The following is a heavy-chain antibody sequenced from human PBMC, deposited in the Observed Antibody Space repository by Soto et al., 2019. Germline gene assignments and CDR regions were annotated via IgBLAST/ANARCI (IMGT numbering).Heavy chain of an antibody. CDR1: GFPFSSYA. V-gene: IGHV3-30-3*01. Sequence: QVQLVESGGGVVQPGRSLRLSCAASGFPFSSYAMHWVRQAPGKGLEWVAVISYDGSNKYYADSVKGRFTISRDNSKNTRYLQMNSLRAEDTAVYYCARARLDTPALDYWGQGTLVTVSS. CDR2: ISYDGSNK. D-gene: IGHD2-2*01. CDR3: ARARLDTPALDY. J-gene: IGHJ4*02.